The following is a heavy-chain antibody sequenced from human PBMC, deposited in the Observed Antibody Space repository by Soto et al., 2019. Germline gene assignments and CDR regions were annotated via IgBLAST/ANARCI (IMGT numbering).Heavy chain of an antibody. Sequence: QITLKESGPTLVKPTQTLTLTFTFSGFSLSTSGVGVGWIRQPPGKALEWLALIYLDDDKRYSPSLKSRLTINKDTSKNQVVLTMTNVVPVDTATYYCALQGYYDSSGYYYPGYWGQGTLVTVSS. CDR3: ALQGYYDSSGYYYPGY. J-gene: IGHJ4*02. CDR2: IYLDDDK. D-gene: IGHD3-22*01. V-gene: IGHV2-5*02. CDR1: GFSLSTSGVG.